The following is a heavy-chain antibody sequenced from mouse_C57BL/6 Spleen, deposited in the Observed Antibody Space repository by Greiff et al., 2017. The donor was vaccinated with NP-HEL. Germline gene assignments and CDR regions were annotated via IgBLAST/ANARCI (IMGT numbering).Heavy chain of an antibody. D-gene: IGHD2-3*01. CDR2: ISSGSSTI. Sequence: DVMLVESGGGLVKPGGSLKLSCAASGFTFSDYGMHWVRQAPEKGLEWVAYISSGSSTIYYADTVKGRFTISRDNAKNTLFLQMTSLRSEDTAMYYCARGGYYYYYAMDYWGQGTSVTVSS. J-gene: IGHJ4*01. CDR1: GFTFSDYG. V-gene: IGHV5-17*01. CDR3: ARGGYYYYYAMDY.